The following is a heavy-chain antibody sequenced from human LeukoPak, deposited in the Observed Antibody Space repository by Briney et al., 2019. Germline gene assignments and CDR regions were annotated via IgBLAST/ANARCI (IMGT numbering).Heavy chain of an antibody. J-gene: IGHJ4*02. CDR1: RFSFSISW. CDR3: ASGILATDTVAIHY. Sequence: SGGSLRLSCAASRFSFSISWMNWVRQAPGEGLVLVSRINSDGKTTNYADSVKGRFTISRDNAKNTLYLQMNSLRAEDTATYYCASGILATDTVAIHYWGQGTLVTVSS. D-gene: IGHD6-13*01. V-gene: IGHV3-74*01. CDR2: INSDGKTT.